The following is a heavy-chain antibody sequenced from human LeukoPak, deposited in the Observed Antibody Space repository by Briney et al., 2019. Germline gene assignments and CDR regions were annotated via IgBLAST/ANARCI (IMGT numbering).Heavy chain of an antibody. V-gene: IGHV1-69*13. Sequence: SVKASCTASGYTFTSYDINWVRQAPGQGPEWMGGIIPIFGTANYAQKFQGRVTITADESTSTAYMELSSLRSEDTAVYYCVRELECCSSTSCQTWGQGTLVTVSS. CDR1: GYTFTSYD. J-gene: IGHJ4*02. CDR2: IIPIFGTA. CDR3: VRELECCSSTSCQT. D-gene: IGHD2-2*01.